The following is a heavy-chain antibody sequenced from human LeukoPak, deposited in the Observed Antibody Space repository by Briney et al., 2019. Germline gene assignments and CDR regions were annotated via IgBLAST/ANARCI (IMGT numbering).Heavy chain of an antibody. CDR2: INPDGSTT. D-gene: IGHD3-22*01. J-gene: IGHJ4*02. Sequence: GESLRLSCAASGFTFSRYWIHWVRQAPGKGLEWVSRINPDGSTTTYADSVKGRFTISRDNAKNTVYLQMNSLRAEDTAVYYCAKDREYYYDSSGYSDYWGQGTLVTVSS. CDR3: AKDREYYYDSSGYSDY. CDR1: GFTFSRYW. V-gene: IGHV3-74*01.